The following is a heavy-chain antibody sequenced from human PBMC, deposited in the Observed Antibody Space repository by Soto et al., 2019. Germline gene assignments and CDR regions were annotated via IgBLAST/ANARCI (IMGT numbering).Heavy chain of an antibody. J-gene: IGHJ3*02. D-gene: IGHD6-6*01. Sequence: SQTLSLTCVISGDSVSSNSAAWNWIRQSPSRGLEWLGRTYYRSKWYNDYAVSVKSRITINPDTSKNQFSLQLNSVTPEDTAVYYCARDPIPRIAARPHAFDIWGQGTMVTVSS. V-gene: IGHV6-1*01. CDR2: TYYRSKWYN. CDR1: GDSVSSNSAA. CDR3: ARDPIPRIAARPHAFDI.